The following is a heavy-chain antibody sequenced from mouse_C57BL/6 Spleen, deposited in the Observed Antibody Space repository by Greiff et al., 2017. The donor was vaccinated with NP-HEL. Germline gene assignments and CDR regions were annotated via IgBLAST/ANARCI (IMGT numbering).Heavy chain of an antibody. CDR1: GYTFTDYY. J-gene: IGHJ4*01. CDR2: INPNNGGT. Sequence: VQLQQSGPELVKPGASVKISCKASGYTFTDYYMNWVKQSHGKSLEWIGDINPNNGGTSYNQKFKGKATLTVDKSSSTAYMELRSLTSEDSAVYYCARWGTTVMDYWGQGTSVTVSS. D-gene: IGHD1-1*01. V-gene: IGHV1-26*01. CDR3: ARWGTTVMDY.